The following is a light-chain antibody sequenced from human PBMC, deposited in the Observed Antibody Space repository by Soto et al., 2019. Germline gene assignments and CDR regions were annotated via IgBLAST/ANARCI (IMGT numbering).Light chain of an antibody. CDR1: QGIGDT. CDR3: QQYNKWPIT. Sequence: EVVMTQSPATLSVSPGEGVTLSCRANQGIGDTLAWYQHKLGQAPRLLIYRASTRAAGLPDRFSGSGSGTEFTLTISSLQSEDFAVYYCQQYNKWPITFGQGTRLEIK. V-gene: IGKV3-15*01. CDR2: RAS. J-gene: IGKJ5*01.